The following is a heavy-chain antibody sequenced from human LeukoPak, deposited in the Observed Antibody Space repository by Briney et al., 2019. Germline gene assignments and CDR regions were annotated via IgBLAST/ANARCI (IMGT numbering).Heavy chain of an antibody. Sequence: GGSLRLFCAASGFTISSYAMSWVRQAPGKGLEWVSTITSSGGSTFYADSVQGRFTISRDNSKNSLFLQMSSLSAEDSAVYYCANRGTYYFDCWGQGTLVTVSS. J-gene: IGHJ4*02. V-gene: IGHV3-23*01. CDR1: GFTISSYA. CDR3: ANRGTYYFDC. CDR2: ITSSGGST. D-gene: IGHD3-16*01.